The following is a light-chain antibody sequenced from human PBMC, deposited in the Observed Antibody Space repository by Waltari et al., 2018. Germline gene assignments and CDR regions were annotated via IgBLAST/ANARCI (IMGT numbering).Light chain of an antibody. J-gene: IGKJ4*01. CDR3: QQYDGSSVT. Sequence: EIVLTQSPGSLSLSLGERATLSCRASQTISGSWLTWYQQKPGQAPRLLIYGAPSRATAIPDRFSGSGSGTDFTLTISRLEPEDFAVYYCQQYDGSSVTFGGGTKVEIK. V-gene: IGKV3-20*01. CDR1: QTISGSW. CDR2: GAP.